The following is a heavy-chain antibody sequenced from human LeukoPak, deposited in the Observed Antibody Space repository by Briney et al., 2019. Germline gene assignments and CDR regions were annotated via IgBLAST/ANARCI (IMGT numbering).Heavy chain of an antibody. CDR2: IDPSDSYT. V-gene: IGHV5-10-1*01. CDR1: GYSFTSYW. Sequence: GESLKISRKGSGYSFTSYWISWVRQIPGKGLEWMGRIDPSDSYTNYSPSFQGHVTISADKSISTAYLQWSSLKASDTAMYYCARHLYSSSPIDYWGQGTLVTVSS. D-gene: IGHD6-13*01. CDR3: ARHLYSSSPIDY. J-gene: IGHJ4*02.